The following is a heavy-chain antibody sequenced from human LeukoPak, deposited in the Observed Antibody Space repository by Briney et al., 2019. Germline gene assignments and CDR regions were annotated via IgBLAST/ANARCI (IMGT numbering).Heavy chain of an antibody. D-gene: IGHD6-19*01. Sequence: PSETLSLTCAVSGGSISSSSYYWGWIRQPPGKGLEWIGSIYYSGSTYYNPSLKSRVTISVDTSKNQFSLKLSSVTAADTAVYYCARDSGAPGSGLNWFDPWGQGTLVTVSS. V-gene: IGHV4-39*07. J-gene: IGHJ5*02. CDR3: ARDSGAPGSGLNWFDP. CDR1: GGSISSSSYY. CDR2: IYYSGST.